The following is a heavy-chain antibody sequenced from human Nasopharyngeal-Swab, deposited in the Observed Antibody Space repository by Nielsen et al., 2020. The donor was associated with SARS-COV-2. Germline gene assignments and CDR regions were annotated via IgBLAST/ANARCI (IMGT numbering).Heavy chain of an antibody. CDR3: TTDFYFDY. V-gene: IGHV3-73*01. Sequence: VRQMPGKGLEWLGRIGDKDHNYATTYGASVKGGFTISRDDSKNTAFLQMDSLKTEDTALYYCTTDFYFDYWGQGTLVTVSS. CDR2: IGDKDHNYAT. J-gene: IGHJ4*02.